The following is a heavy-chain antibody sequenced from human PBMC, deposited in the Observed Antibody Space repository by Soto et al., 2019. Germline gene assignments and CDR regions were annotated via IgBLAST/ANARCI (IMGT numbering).Heavy chain of an antibody. CDR2: TYTGGNA. CDR3: ARDYVDSGGNRVAFDI. D-gene: IGHD4-17*01. CDR1: GFTVSSNY. J-gene: IGHJ3*02. Sequence: GGSLRLSCAASGFTVSSNYMCWVRQAPGKGLEWVSITYTGGNAYYADSVKGRFTVSRDNSKNTLYLQMNSLRAEDTAVYYCARDYVDSGGNRVAFDIWGQGTMVTVSS. V-gene: IGHV3-53*01.